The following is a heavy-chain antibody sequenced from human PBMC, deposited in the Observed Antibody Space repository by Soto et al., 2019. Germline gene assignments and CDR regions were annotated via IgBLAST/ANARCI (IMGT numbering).Heavy chain of an antibody. D-gene: IGHD6-19*01. CDR2: IYWDDDK. V-gene: IGHV2-5*02. J-gene: IGHJ4*02. CDR3: AHVGGLEQWLYRLDH. Sequence: QITLKESGPSLVKPTQTLTLTCTFSGFSLTTTGVGVVWIRQPPGKALEWLALIYWDDDKHYSPSLRSRLTVTKDTTKNRVVLTLTNVDPADTGTYSCAHVGGLEQWLYRLDHWGQGTLVTVSS. CDR1: GFSLTTTGVG.